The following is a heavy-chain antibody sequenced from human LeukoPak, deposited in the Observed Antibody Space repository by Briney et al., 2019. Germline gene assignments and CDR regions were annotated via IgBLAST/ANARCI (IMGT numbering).Heavy chain of an antibody. D-gene: IGHD6-25*01. V-gene: IGHV4-59*01. J-gene: IGHJ4*02. Sequence: SETLSLTCTVSGASINSYYWSWIRQPPGKGLEWIGCIYDSGSTDYNPSLKSRVTISVDTSKIQFSLKLTSVTAADTAMYYCARTSSGWLWGQGTLVTVSS. CDR3: ARTSSGWL. CDR1: GASINSYY. CDR2: IYDSGST.